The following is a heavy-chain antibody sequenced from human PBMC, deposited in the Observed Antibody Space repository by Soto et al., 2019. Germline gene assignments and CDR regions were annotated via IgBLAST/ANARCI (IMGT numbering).Heavy chain of an antibody. D-gene: IGHD3-3*01. CDR1: GYTFTGYY. J-gene: IGHJ6*02. CDR2: INPNSGGT. Sequence: GASVKVSCKASGYTFTGYYMHWVRQAPGQGLEWMGWINPNSGGTNYAQKFQGWVTMTRDTSISTAYLQWRSLKASDTAVYYCARHYYPNPKLKYYFFYGLDVWGQGTTVTVSS. CDR3: ARHYYPNPKLKYYFFYGLDV. V-gene: IGHV1-2*04.